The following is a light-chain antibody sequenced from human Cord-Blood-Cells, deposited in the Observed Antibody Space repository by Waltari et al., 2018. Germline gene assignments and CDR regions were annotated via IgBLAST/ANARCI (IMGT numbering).Light chain of an antibody. V-gene: IGKV1-5*03. Sequence: DIQMTQSPSTLSASVGDRVTITCRASQSISSWLAWYQQKPGKAPKLLIYKAVSLESGVPSRFSGSGSGTEFTLTISSLQPDDFATYYCQQYNSYSTFGQGTKVEIK. CDR1: QSISSW. CDR3: QQYNSYST. J-gene: IGKJ1*01. CDR2: KAV.